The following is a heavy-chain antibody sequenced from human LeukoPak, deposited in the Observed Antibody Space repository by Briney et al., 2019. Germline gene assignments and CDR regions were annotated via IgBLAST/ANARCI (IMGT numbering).Heavy chain of an antibody. V-gene: IGHV4-61*01. J-gene: IGHJ4*02. Sequence: MTSETLSLTCTVSGYSISSGYYWGWLRQSPGKGLEWIGYIYDTGSTSYSPSLKSRVTISADTSQNQFSLKLSSVTAADTAVYYCASRKLGNDYWGQGTLVTVSS. CDR1: GYSISSGYY. D-gene: IGHD7-27*01. CDR3: ASRKLGNDY. CDR2: IYDTGST.